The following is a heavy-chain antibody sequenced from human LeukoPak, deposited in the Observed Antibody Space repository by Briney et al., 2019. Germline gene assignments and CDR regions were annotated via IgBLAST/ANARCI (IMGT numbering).Heavy chain of an antibody. V-gene: IGHV3-30-3*01. CDR1: GFTFSSYA. J-gene: IGHJ4*02. CDR2: ISYDGSNK. CDR3: ARDGSSVFGVVFDY. Sequence: GSLRLSCAASGFTFSSYAMHWVRQAPGKGLEWVAVISYDGSNKYYADSVKGRFTISRDNAKNSLYLQMNSLRAEDTAVYYCARDGSSVFGVVFDYWGQGTLVTVSS. D-gene: IGHD3-3*01.